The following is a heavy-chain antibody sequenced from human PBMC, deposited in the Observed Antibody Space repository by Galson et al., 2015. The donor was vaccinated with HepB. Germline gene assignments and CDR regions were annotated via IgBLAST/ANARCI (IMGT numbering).Heavy chain of an antibody. CDR1: GYTFTSYG. D-gene: IGHD3-10*01. CDR2: ISAYNGNT. V-gene: IGHV1-18*01. J-gene: IGHJ4*02. Sequence: SVKVSCKASGYTFTSYGISWVRQAPGQGLEWMGWISAYNGNTNYAQKLQGRVTMTTDTSTSTAYMELRSLRSDDTAVYYCARFYSPYGSGSYTAVPTFDYWGQGTLVTVSS. CDR3: ARFYSPYGSGSYTAVPTFDY.